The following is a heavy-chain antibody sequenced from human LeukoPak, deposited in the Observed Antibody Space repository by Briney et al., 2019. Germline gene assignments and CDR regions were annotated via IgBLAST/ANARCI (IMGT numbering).Heavy chain of an antibody. CDR3: ATYTHWVAGDV. CDR1: GFTFSDSW. CDR2: MNQDGSAK. D-gene: IGHD3-16*01. V-gene: IGHV3-7*01. Sequence: GGSLRLSCAASGFTFSDSWMSWVRQAVGKGLEWVANMNQDGSAKVYVDSVKGRFTISRDNARNSLYLQMSSLRPEDTAVYYCATYTHWVAGDVWGQGTTVTVSS. J-gene: IGHJ6*02.